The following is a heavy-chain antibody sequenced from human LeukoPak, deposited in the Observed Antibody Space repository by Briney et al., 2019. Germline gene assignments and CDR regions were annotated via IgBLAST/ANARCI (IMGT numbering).Heavy chain of an antibody. V-gene: IGHV7-4-1*02. CDR3: ARDLITMIVAPLDY. CDR2: INTNTGNP. D-gene: IGHD3-22*01. Sequence: ASVKVSCKASGYTFTSYAMNWVRQAPGQGLEWMGWINTNTGNPTYAQGFTGRFVFSLGTSVSTAYLQISSLKAEDTAVYYCARDLITMIVAPLDYWGQGTLVTVSS. J-gene: IGHJ4*02. CDR1: GYTFTSYA.